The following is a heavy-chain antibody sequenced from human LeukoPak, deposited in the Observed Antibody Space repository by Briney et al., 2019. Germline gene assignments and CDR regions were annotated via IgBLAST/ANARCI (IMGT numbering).Heavy chain of an antibody. J-gene: IGHJ3*02. CDR1: GFTFGDYA. D-gene: IGHD3-10*01. CDR2: ISGSGGST. V-gene: IGHV3-23*01. CDR3: AKDYVVTMVRGGSRAFDI. Sequence: GSLRLSCTASGFTFGDYAMSWFRQAPGKGLEWVSAISGSGGSTYYADSVKGRFTISRDNSKNTLYLQMNSLRAEDTAVYYCAKDYVVTMVRGGSRAFDIWGQGTMVTVSS.